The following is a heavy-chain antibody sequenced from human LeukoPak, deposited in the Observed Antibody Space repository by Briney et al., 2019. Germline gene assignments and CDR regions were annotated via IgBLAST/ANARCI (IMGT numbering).Heavy chain of an antibody. CDR3: ARETVPTDYYYYYYMDV. V-gene: IGHV3-21*01. D-gene: IGHD4-17*01. CDR1: GFTFSSYS. Sequence: GGSLRLSCAASGFTFSSYSMNWVRQAPGKGLEWVSSISGSSNYIYYADSVKGRFTISRDNAKSSLYLQMNSLRAEDTAVCYCARETVPTDYYYYYYMDVWGKGTTVTISS. J-gene: IGHJ6*03. CDR2: ISGSSNYI.